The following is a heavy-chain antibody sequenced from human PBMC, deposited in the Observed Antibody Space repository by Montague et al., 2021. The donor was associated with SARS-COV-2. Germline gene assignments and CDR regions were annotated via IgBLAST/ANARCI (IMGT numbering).Heavy chain of an antibody. CDR3: ARVPSSSWYFEY. J-gene: IGHJ4*02. CDR1: GFSFSSYW. Sequence: SLRLSCAASGFSFSSYWMSWVRQAPGKGLEWVANIKQDGSGKYYVDSVKGRFTISRDNAKHSLYLQMSGLRAEDTAVYYCARVPSSSWYFEYWGQGTLVTVSS. D-gene: IGHD6-13*01. V-gene: IGHV3-7*01. CDR2: IKQDGSGK.